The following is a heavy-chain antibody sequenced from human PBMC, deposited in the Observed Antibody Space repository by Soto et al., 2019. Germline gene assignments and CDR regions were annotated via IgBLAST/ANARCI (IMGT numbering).Heavy chain of an antibody. D-gene: IGHD2-15*01. V-gene: IGHV1-8*01. Sequence: QVPLVQSGAEVMKPGASVKVSCKASGYTFTNYDINWVRQATGQGLEWMGWMNPNRGNTGYAQKFQGRVTMTRNTSISTAYMELSSLRSEDTAVYYCARGGYCSGGSCYVGYYYMDVWGKGTTVTVSS. CDR2: MNPNRGNT. CDR1: GYTFTNYD. CDR3: ARGGYCSGGSCYVGYYYMDV. J-gene: IGHJ6*03.